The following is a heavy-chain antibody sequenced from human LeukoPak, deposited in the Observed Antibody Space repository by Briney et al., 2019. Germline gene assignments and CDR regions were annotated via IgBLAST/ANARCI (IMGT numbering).Heavy chain of an antibody. J-gene: IGHJ4*02. CDR2: ISYDGSNK. V-gene: IGHV3-30*18. CDR1: GFTFSTYW. Sequence: GGSLRLSCEASGFTFSTYWMTWVRQAPGKGLEWVAVISYDGSNKYYVDSVKGRFTISRDNSKNTLYLQMNSLRAEDTAVYYCAKGLSGSPPPYWGQGTLVTVSS. D-gene: IGHD3-10*01. CDR3: AKGLSGSPPPY.